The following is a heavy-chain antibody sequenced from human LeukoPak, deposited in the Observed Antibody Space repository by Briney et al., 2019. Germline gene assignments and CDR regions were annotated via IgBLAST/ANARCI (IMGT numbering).Heavy chain of an antibody. CDR2: MNQVGNEK. CDR1: KFTFSSYW. V-gene: IGHV3-7*04. Sequence: GGSLRLSCAASKFTFSSYWMSWVRQAPGKGPEWVAYMNQVGNEKNYLDSVKGRFTISRDNAKNSPYLQMTSLRAEDTAVYYCARGTYYYEFWGQGTLVTVSS. CDR3: ARGTYYYEF. J-gene: IGHJ4*02. D-gene: IGHD3-16*01.